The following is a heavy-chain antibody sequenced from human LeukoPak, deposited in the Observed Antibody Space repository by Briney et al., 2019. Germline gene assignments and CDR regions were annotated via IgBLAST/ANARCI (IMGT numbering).Heavy chain of an antibody. D-gene: IGHD6-13*01. Sequence: PSQTLSLTCAVSGGSISSGGYSWSWIRQPPGKGLEWIGYIYHSGSTYHNPSLKSRVTISVDRSKNQFSLKLSSVTAADTAVYYCARLSSSWYLYFDYWGQGTLVTVSS. CDR1: GGSISSGGYS. J-gene: IGHJ4*02. CDR2: IYHSGST. CDR3: ARLSSSWYLYFDY. V-gene: IGHV4-30-2*01.